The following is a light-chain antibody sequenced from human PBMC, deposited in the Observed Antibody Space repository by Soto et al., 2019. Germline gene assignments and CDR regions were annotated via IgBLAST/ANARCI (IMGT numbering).Light chain of an antibody. V-gene: IGKV1-39*01. J-gene: IGKJ2*01. CDR3: QQGYSTPPT. CDR2: AAS. Sequence: DIQMTQSPSSLSASVGDRVTVTCRASQSISNSLNWYQQKPGKAPKLLIYAASSLQSGVPSRFSGSGSGTDFTLTIRSLQPEDFATYYCQQGYSTPPTFGQGTKLEIK. CDR1: QSISNS.